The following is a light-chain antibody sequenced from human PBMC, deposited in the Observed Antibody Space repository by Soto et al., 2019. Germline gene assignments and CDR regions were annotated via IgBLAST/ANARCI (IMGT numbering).Light chain of an antibody. CDR3: ASYAGYYV. V-gene: IGLV2-11*01. Sequence: QSVLTQPRSVSGSPGQSVTISCTGTSSDVGGSDYVSWCQHHPGKAPKLVIYDVTKRPSGVPDRFSGSKSGNTASLTISGLQAEDEADYYCASYAGYYVFGTWTKVTVL. CDR1: SSDVGGSDY. CDR2: DVT. J-gene: IGLJ1*01.